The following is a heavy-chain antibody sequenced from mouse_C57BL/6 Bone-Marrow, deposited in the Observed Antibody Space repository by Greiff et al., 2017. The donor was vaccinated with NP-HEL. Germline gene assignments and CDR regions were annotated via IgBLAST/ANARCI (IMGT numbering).Heavy chain of an antibody. CDR2: IYPRSGNT. CDR3: ARELRGLLLYFDY. D-gene: IGHD2-3*01. V-gene: IGHV1-81*01. Sequence: QVQLKQSGAELARPGASVKLSCKASGYTFTSYGISWVKQRTGQGLEWIGEIYPRSGNTYYNEKFKGKATLTADKSSSTAYMELRSLTSEDSAVYFCARELRGLLLYFDYWGQGTTLTVSS. J-gene: IGHJ2*01. CDR1: GYTFTSYG.